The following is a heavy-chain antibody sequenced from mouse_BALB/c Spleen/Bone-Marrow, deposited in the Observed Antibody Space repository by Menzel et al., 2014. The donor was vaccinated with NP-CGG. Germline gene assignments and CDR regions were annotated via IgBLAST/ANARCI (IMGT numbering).Heavy chain of an antibody. D-gene: IGHD2-3*01. J-gene: IGHJ4*01. V-gene: IGHV10-1*02. CDR3: VRASCYDLYYATDY. Sequence: EVHLGESGGGLVQPKGLLKLSCAASGFTFNMNALHWVRQAPGMGLEWVARIRSKSNNYATYYADSVKDRFTISRDDSQSMLYLQMNNLKTEDTAMYYCVRASCYDLYYATDYWGQGTSRTVSS. CDR1: GFTFNMNA. CDR2: IRSKSNNYAT.